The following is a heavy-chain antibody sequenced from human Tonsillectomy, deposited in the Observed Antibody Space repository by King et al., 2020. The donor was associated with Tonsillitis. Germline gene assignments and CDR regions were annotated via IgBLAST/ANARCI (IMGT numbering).Heavy chain of an antibody. CDR3: ARHGVGGTNWFRP. CDR2: IYPDDSDT. V-gene: IGHV5-51*01. Sequence: QLVQSGAEVKKPGESLRISCKGSGYSFSSYWIGWMRQMPGQGLEWMGIIYPDDSDTRYSPSFQGQVTISVDRSINTAYLQWSSLKASDTAIYYCARHGVGGTNWFRPWGQGTLVTVSS. J-gene: IGHJ5*02. D-gene: IGHD1-26*01. CDR1: GYSFSSYW.